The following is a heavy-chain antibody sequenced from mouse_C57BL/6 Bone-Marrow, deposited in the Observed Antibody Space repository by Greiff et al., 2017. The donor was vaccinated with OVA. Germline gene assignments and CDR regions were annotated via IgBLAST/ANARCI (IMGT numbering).Heavy chain of an antibody. Sequence: VQLQQSGPGLVKPSQSLSLTCSVPGYSITSGYYWNWIRQFPGNKLEWMGYISYDGSNNYNPSLKNRISITRDTSKNQFFLKLNSVTTEDTATYYCARGPLSGFAYWGQGTLVTVSA. V-gene: IGHV3-6*01. CDR2: ISYDGSN. D-gene: IGHD3-1*01. CDR1: GYSITSGYY. J-gene: IGHJ3*01. CDR3: ARGPLSGFAY.